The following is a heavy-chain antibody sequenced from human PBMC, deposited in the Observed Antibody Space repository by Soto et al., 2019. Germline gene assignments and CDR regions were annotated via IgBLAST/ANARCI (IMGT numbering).Heavy chain of an antibody. CDR2: IYWNDEQ. CDR1: GFSLTSGVVG. Sequence: QITLKESGPTLVKPTQTLTLTCTFSGFSLTSGVVGVGWIRQPPGEALEGLALIYWNDEQYYNPSLRNRLTITRDTSKNQVVLPMTNMVPVDTATYYCAHRLPGPSGYDVWGQGTTVTVSS. V-gene: IGHV2-5*01. J-gene: IGHJ6*02. D-gene: IGHD6-13*01. CDR3: AHRLPGPSGYDV.